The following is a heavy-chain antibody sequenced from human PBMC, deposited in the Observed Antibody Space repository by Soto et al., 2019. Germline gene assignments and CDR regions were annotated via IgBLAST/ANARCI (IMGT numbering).Heavy chain of an antibody. CDR3: AREGGIVGATTVDY. J-gene: IGHJ4*02. V-gene: IGHV4-39*07. D-gene: IGHD1-26*01. Sequence: SETLSLTCTVSGGSISSSSYYWGWIRQPPGKGLEWIGSIYYSGNTYYNPSLKSRVTISVDTSKNQFSLKLSSVTAADTAVYYCAREGGIVGATTVDYWGQGTLVTVSS. CDR2: IYYSGNT. CDR1: GGSISSSSYY.